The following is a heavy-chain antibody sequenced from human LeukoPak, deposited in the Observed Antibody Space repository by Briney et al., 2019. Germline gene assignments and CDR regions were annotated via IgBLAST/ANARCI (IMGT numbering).Heavy chain of an antibody. Sequence: GGSLRLSCAASGFTFTTPPLHWVRQAPGKGLEWVAVISFDGHNIYYADSVKGRFTISRDNSKNTLYLQMNSLRTEDTAVYYCAKDHRLTTVTPDSYYYGIDVWAQGTTVTVSS. V-gene: IGHV3-30-3*01. CDR2: ISFDGHNI. D-gene: IGHD4-17*01. CDR1: GFTFTTPP. J-gene: IGHJ6*02. CDR3: AKDHRLTTVTPDSYYYGIDV.